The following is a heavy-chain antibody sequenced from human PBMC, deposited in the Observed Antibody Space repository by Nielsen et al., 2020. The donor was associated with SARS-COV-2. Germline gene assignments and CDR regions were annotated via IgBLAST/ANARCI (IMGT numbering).Heavy chain of an antibody. J-gene: IGHJ5*02. CDR3: ARWYPMIVVPMGWFDP. Sequence: GESLKISCAASGFTFSSYWMSWVRQAPGKGLEWVANIKQDGSEKYYVDSVKGRFTISRDNAKNSLYLQMNSLRAEDTAVYYCARWYPMIVVPMGWFDPWGQGTLVTVPS. CDR1: GFTFSSYW. CDR2: IKQDGSEK. V-gene: IGHV3-7*01. D-gene: IGHD3-22*01.